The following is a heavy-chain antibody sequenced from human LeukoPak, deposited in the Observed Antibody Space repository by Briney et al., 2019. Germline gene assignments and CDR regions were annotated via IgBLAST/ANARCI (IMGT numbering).Heavy chain of an antibody. Sequence: GGSLRLSCAASGFTFSSYAMSWVRQAPGKGLEWVSAISGSGGSTYYADSVKGRFTISRDNSKNTLYLQMNSLRAEGTALYYCGKGRGKTTVNSGFDYWGQGTLVTVSS. CDR1: GFTFSSYA. D-gene: IGHD4-17*01. J-gene: IGHJ4*02. CDR3: GKGRGKTTVNSGFDY. V-gene: IGHV3-23*01. CDR2: ISGSGGST.